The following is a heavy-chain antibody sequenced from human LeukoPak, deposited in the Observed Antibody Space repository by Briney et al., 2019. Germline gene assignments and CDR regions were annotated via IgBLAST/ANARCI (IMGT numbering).Heavy chain of an antibody. CDR3: ARVGYCSGGSCYYLLY. CDR2: INPSGGIT. D-gene: IGHD2-15*01. Sequence: ASVKVSCKASGYTFTSYYIHWVRQAPGQGLEWMGIINPSGGITTYAQKFQRRVTMTRDKSTSTVYMELRRLTSEDTAVYYCARVGYCSGGSCYYLLYWGQGTLVTVSS. J-gene: IGHJ4*02. CDR1: GYTFTSYY. V-gene: IGHV1-46*01.